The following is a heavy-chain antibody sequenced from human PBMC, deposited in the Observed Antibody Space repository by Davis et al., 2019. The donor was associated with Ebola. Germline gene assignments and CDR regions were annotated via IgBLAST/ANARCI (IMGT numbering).Heavy chain of an antibody. CDR2: IYPGDSDT. J-gene: IGHJ3*02. Sequence: GEFLKISCKGSGYSFTSYWIGWVRQMPGKGLEWMGIIYPGDSDTRYSPSFQGQVTMSVDKSVSTAYLQWSSLKASDTAMYFCARPRSGDGAFDTWGQGTMVTVSS. V-gene: IGHV5-51*01. CDR3: ARPRSGDGAFDT. CDR1: GYSFTSYW. D-gene: IGHD3-3*01.